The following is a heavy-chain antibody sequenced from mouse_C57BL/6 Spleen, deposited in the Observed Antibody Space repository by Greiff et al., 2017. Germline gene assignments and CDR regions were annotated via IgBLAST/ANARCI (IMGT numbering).Heavy chain of an antibody. J-gene: IGHJ2*01. CDR2: INPNNGGT. CDR1: GYTFTDYY. V-gene: IGHV1-26*01. D-gene: IGHD1-1*01. CDR3: ARGRTVVAPDY. Sequence: EVKLQQSGPELVKPGASVKISCKASGYTFTDYYMNWVKQSHGKSLEWIGDINPNNGGTSYNQKFKGKATLTVDTSSSTAYMELRSLTSEDSAVYYCARGRTVVAPDYWGQGTTLTVSS.